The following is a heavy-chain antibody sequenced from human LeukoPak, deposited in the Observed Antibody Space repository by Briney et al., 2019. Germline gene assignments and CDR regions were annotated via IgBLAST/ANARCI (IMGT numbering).Heavy chain of an antibody. CDR1: GFTFSDSY. V-gene: IGHV3-11*01. Sequence: GGSLRLSCAASGFTFSDSYMSWIRQVPGKGLEWISYISSSGGTMYYADSVKGRFTISRDNAKNSLYLQMNSLRAEDTAVYYCAKEGGDWGEGYFDYWGQGTLVTVSS. CDR3: AKEGGDWGEGYFDY. CDR2: ISSSGGTM. D-gene: IGHD7-27*01. J-gene: IGHJ4*02.